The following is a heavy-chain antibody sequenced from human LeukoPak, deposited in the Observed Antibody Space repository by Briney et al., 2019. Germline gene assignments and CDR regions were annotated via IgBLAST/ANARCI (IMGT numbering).Heavy chain of an antibody. CDR3: ARAVDSSGFSCFQH. Sequence: SETLSLTCTVSGHSIINSYYWGWIRQPPGKGLEWIGSIYHTGSTYYNPSLKSRITISVDTSKNQFSLKLKSVTAADTAVYYCARAVDSSGFSCFQHWGQGTLVTVSS. J-gene: IGHJ1*01. D-gene: IGHD3-22*01. CDR2: IYHTGST. CDR1: GHSIINSYY. V-gene: IGHV4-38-2*02.